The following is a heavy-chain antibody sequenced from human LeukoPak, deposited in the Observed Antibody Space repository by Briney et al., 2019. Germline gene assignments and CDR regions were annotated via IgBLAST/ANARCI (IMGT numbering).Heavy chain of an antibody. CDR1: GGSISSYY. CDR2: IYTSGST. CDR3: AREVRPYDILTGYYENWFDP. Sequence: PSETLSLTCTVSGGSISSYYWSWIRQPPGKGLEWIGYIYTSGSTNYNPSLKSRVTISVDTSKNQSSLKLSSVTAADTAVYYCAREVRPYDILTGYYENWFDPWGQGTLVTVSS. J-gene: IGHJ5*02. D-gene: IGHD3-9*01. V-gene: IGHV4-4*08.